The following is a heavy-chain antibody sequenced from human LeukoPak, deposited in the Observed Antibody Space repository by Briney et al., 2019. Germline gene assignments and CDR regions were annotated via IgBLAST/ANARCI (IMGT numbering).Heavy chain of an antibody. V-gene: IGHV1-8*01. Sequence: GASVKVSCKASGYTFSSYDINWVRQATGQGLEWMGWMNPNGGNTGYAQKFQGRVTMTRNTSISTAYMELSSLRSEDTAMYYCARGRNQRDLRLLLYWGQGTLVTVSS. CDR2: MNPNGGNT. CDR3: ARGRNQRDLRLLLY. CDR1: GYTFSSYD. D-gene: IGHD1-14*01. J-gene: IGHJ4*02.